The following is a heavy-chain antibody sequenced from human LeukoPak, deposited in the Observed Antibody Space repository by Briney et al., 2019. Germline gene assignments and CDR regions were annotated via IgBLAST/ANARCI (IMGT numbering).Heavy chain of an antibody. CDR3: ARDQGGSDPYYFDC. CDR2: ISSSSTYI. J-gene: IGHJ4*02. V-gene: IGHV3-21*01. CDR1: GFTFSSYN. D-gene: IGHD1-26*01. Sequence: GGSLRLSCAASGFTFSSYNMNWVRQAPGKGLEWVSSISSSSTYIYYADSVKGRFTISRDNAKKSLYLQMNSLRAEDTAVYYCARDQGGSDPYYFDCWGQGTLVTVSS.